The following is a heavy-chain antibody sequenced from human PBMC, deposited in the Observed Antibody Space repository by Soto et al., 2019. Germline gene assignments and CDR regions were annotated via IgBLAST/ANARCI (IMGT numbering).Heavy chain of an antibody. D-gene: IGHD3-10*01. CDR3: ARSYYNIYVFGY. J-gene: IGHJ4*02. V-gene: IGHV4-31*03. CDR1: GGSINSGGYY. Sequence: QVQLQESGPGLVKPSQTLSLTCTVSGGSINSGGYYWSWIRQHPGKGLEWIGNIFYTGTTSYNPSLKSRVTVSVDSSKNQFSLKLSSVTAADTAVYYCARSYYNIYVFGYWGQGALVTVSS. CDR2: IFYTGTT.